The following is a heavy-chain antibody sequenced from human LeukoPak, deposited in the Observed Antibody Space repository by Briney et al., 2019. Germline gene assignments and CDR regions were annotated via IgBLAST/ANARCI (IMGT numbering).Heavy chain of an antibody. CDR3: ARNYDILTGYFDY. CDR1: GFTFDDYA. J-gene: IGHJ4*02. Sequence: GGSLRLSCAASGFTFDDYAMHWVRQAPGKGLEWVSGISWNSGSIGYADSVKGRFTIPRDNAKNSLYLQMNSLRAEDMALYYCARNYDILTGYFDYWGQGTLVTVSS. V-gene: IGHV3-9*03. D-gene: IGHD3-9*01. CDR2: ISWNSGSI.